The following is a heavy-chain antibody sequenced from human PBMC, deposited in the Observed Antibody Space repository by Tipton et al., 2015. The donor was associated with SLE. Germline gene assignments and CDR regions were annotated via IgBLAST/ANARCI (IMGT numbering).Heavy chain of an antibody. V-gene: IGHV4-4*08. CDR2: IYTSGST. D-gene: IGHD1-26*01. CDR1: GGSISRYY. CDR3: ARSRKWELLMGYYFDY. J-gene: IGHJ4*02. Sequence: LRLSCTVSGGSISRYYWSWIRQPPGKGLEWIGYIYTSGSTNYNPSLKSRVTISVDTSKNQFSLKLSSVTAADTAVYYCARSRKWELLMGYYFDYWGQGTLVTVSS.